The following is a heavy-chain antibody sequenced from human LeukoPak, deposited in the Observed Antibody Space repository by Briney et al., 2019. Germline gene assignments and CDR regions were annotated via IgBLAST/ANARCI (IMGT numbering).Heavy chain of an antibody. J-gene: IGHJ4*02. CDR2: IKQDGSVE. V-gene: IGHV3-7*05. Sequence: GGSLSLYCAASGFTFSRYWMSWVRQAPGKGLEWVANIKQDGSVEYYVVSVKGRFTISRDNAKESLYLQMNSLRAEDTAVYYSARIVYSSSAFFFWGQRTLVTVSS. D-gene: IGHD6-6*01. CDR3: ARIVYSSSAFFF. CDR1: GFTFSRYW.